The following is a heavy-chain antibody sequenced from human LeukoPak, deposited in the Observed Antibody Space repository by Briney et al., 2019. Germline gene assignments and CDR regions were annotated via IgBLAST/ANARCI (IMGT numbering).Heavy chain of an antibody. D-gene: IGHD1-14*01. CDR1: GFSLGTNGVG. Sequence: KESGPTLVKPTQTLTLTCTLSGFSLGTNGVGVGWIRQPPGKALEWLTVIYWDDDKRYNPSLRSRLTVTKDISNSQVVLTTTNVDPVDTATYFCAHRLLGITTNWNHGYFDYWGRGMLVTVSS. J-gene: IGHJ4*02. V-gene: IGHV2-5*02. CDR3: AHRLLGITTNWNHGYFDY. CDR2: IYWDDDK.